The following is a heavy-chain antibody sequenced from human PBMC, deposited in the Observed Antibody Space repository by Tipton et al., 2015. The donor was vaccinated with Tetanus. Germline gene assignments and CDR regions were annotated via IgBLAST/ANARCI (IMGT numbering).Heavy chain of an antibody. CDR3: ARGLPREPFYLDY. V-gene: IGHV4-39*07. CDR1: GGSLSSGTFY. J-gene: IGHJ4*02. D-gene: IGHD1-26*01. Sequence: TLSLTCTLSGGSLSSGTFYWDWIHHSPGKGLEWIGNVYYNGNTLQNPSLKSRVTLSLDKSKNQFSLKLTSVTAADTAVYFCARGLPREPFYLDYWGQGKQVSVSS. CDR2: VYYNGNT.